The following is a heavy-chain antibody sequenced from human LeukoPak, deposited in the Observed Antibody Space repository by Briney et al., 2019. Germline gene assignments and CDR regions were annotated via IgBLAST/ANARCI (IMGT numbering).Heavy chain of an antibody. CDR1: GFTFSSYA. Sequence: GGSLRLSCAASGFTFSSYAMNWVRQAPGKGLEWVSYISSSSSTIYYADSVKGRFTISRDNAKNSLYLQMNSLRAEDTAVYYCAREAGYSGYALDYWGQGTLVTVSS. CDR2: ISSSSSTI. CDR3: AREAGYSGYALDY. D-gene: IGHD5-12*01. V-gene: IGHV3-48*01. J-gene: IGHJ4*02.